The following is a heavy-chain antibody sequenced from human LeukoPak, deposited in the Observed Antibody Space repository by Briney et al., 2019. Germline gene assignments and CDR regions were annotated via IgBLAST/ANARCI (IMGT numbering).Heavy chain of an antibody. D-gene: IGHD5-24*01. Sequence: SVKVSCKASGGTFSSYAISWVRQAPGQGLEWMGGIIPIFGTANYAQKFQGRVTITADESTSTAYMELSSLRSGDTAVYYCAREGWLQSPFDYWGQGTLVTVSS. CDR3: AREGWLQSPFDY. J-gene: IGHJ4*02. V-gene: IGHV1-69*13. CDR1: GGTFSSYA. CDR2: IIPIFGTA.